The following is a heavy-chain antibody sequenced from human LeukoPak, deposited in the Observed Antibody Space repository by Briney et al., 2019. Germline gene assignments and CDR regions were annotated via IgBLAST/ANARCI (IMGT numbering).Heavy chain of an antibody. J-gene: IGHJ4*02. CDR2: IRSKADGGTA. CDR1: GFIFNNAW. Sequence: TGGSLRLSCAASGFIFNNAWMSWVRQAPGKGLEWVGRIRSKADGGTAEYAAPVTGRFSMSRDDSKNTLYLQMNSLKTEDTAVYYCTRDLGAYTQWGQGILVTVSS. V-gene: IGHV3-15*01. CDR3: TRDLGAYTQ. D-gene: IGHD1-26*01.